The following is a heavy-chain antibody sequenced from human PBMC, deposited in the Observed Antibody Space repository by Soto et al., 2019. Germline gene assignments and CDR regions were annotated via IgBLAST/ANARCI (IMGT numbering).Heavy chain of an antibody. Sequence: GASVKVSCKVSGYTLTELSMHWVRQAPGKGLEWMGGFDPEDGETIYAQKFQGRVTMTEDTSTDTAYMELSSLRSEDTAVYYCATDRTGTGTVVVTAMSYWGQGTLVTVSS. D-gene: IGHD2-21*02. CDR1: GYTLTELS. V-gene: IGHV1-24*01. CDR2: FDPEDGET. J-gene: IGHJ4*02. CDR3: ATDRTGTGTVVVTAMSY.